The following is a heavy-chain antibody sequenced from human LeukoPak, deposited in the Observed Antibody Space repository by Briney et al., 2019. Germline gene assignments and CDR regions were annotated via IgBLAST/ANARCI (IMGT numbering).Heavy chain of an antibody. D-gene: IGHD3-9*01. Sequence: GGSLRLSCAASGFTFSSYWMHWVRQAPGKGLVWVSRINSDGSSTSYADSVKGRFTISRDNAKNTLYLQMNSLRAEDTAVYYCAREGSLTYYDILTGYYEGYYFDYWGQGTLVTVSS. J-gene: IGHJ4*02. CDR1: GFTFSSYW. CDR3: AREGSLTYYDILTGYYEGYYFDY. CDR2: INSDGSST. V-gene: IGHV3-74*01.